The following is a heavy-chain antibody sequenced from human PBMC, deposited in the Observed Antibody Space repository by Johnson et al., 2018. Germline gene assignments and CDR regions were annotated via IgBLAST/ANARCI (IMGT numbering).Heavy chain of an antibody. CDR1: GGTFSSYA. CDR3: AGGGTVVNDAFDI. J-gene: IGHJ3*02. Sequence: QVQLVQSGAEVKKPGSSVKVSCKASGGTFSSYAISWVRQAPGQGLEWMGGIIPIFGTANYAQKFQGRVTITEEESTSPAYKELSSLRSEEKAVYYGAGGGTVVNDAFDIWGQGTMVTVSS. CDR2: IIPIFGTA. V-gene: IGHV1-69*12. D-gene: IGHD2-21*01.